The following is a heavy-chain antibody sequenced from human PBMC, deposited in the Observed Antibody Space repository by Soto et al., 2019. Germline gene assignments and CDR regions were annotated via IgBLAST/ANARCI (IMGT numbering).Heavy chain of an antibody. CDR1: GFIFSAYS. CDR3: AKGNGHFYGMDV. V-gene: IGHV3-48*02. J-gene: IGHJ6*02. Sequence: GGSLRLSCAASGFIFSAYSMNWVRQAPGKGLEWLSYISTTSGTIYYADSVKGRFTISRDNAKNSLFLQMSSLRDEDTAVYYCAKGNGHFYGMDVWGQGTTVTVSS. CDR2: ISTTSGTI.